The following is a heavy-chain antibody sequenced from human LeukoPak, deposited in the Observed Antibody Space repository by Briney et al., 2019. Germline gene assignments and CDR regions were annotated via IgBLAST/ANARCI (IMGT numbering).Heavy chain of an antibody. Sequence: GGSLRLSCAASGFTFSSYWMSWVRQAPGKGLEWVANIKQDGSEKYYVDSVKGRFTISRDNAKNSLYLQMNSLRAEDTAVYYCARSGYSSSWLPSLFDYRGQGTLVTVSS. CDR3: ARSGYSSSWLPSLFDY. CDR2: IKQDGSEK. V-gene: IGHV3-7*01. J-gene: IGHJ4*02. D-gene: IGHD6-13*01. CDR1: GFTFSSYW.